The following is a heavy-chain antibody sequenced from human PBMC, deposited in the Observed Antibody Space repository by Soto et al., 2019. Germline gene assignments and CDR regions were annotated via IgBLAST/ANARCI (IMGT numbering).Heavy chain of an antibody. Sequence: HVQLVQSGAEVKKPGSSVKVSCKASGDTFNFYTINWVRQAPGLGLEWMGRFNPILSFSNSALKFQGRVTLTADKFTSTSYMLLSSLRSEDTAIYYCATSFGSGRRAFDYWGQGALVTVSS. V-gene: IGHV1-69*02. CDR1: GDTFNFYT. J-gene: IGHJ4*02. CDR3: ATSFGSGRRAFDY. CDR2: FNPILSFS. D-gene: IGHD3-10*01.